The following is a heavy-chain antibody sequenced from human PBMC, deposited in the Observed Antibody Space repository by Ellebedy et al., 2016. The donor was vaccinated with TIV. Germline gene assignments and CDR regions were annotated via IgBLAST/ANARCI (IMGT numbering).Heavy chain of an antibody. J-gene: IGHJ6*02. Sequence: GESLKISCAGSGFNFSDYYMSWVRQAPGKGLEWLAYITSSGDIKYYTDSVKGRITISRDNANSSLHLQMNRLRAEDTAVYYCTRDPGSTRFYYYYGMDVWGQGTTVTVSS. D-gene: IGHD2-2*01. CDR3: TRDPGSTRFYYYYGMDV. CDR1: GFNFSDYY. V-gene: IGHV3-11*01. CDR2: ITSSGDIK.